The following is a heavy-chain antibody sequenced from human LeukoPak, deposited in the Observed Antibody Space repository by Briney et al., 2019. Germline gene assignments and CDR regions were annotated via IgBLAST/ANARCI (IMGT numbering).Heavy chain of an antibody. D-gene: IGHD4-17*01. Sequence: GGSLRLSCAASEFTFSTYWMHWVRQAPGKGLVWVSRIKTLLSTTIYADSVKGRFTISRDDSNNTVYLQMNRLRAVDTAVYYCARPSTTVPNLLDYWGQGTLVTVSS. CDR3: ARPSTTVPNLLDY. J-gene: IGHJ4*02. CDR2: IKTLLSTT. CDR1: EFTFSTYW. V-gene: IGHV3-74*01.